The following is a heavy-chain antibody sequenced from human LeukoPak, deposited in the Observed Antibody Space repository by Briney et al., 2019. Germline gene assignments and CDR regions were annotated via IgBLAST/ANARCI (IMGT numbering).Heavy chain of an antibody. CDR2: ISGSGSYI. CDR1: GFTFSSYS. V-gene: IGHV3-21*01. CDR3: ARDPSTLVVVGATRAFDI. Sequence: GGSLRLSCAASGFTFSSYSMNWLRQAPGRGLEWVSYISGSGSYIYYADSVKGRYTISRDNAKNSFHLQMDSLRAEDTAVYYCARDPSTLVVVGATRAFDIWGQGTMVTVSS. J-gene: IGHJ3*02. D-gene: IGHD2-15*01.